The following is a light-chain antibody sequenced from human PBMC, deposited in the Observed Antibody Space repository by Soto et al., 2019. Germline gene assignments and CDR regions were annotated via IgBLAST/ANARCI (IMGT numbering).Light chain of an antibody. CDR2: GAS. CDR3: QQYNKWSGS. CDR1: QSVRSN. Sequence: EIVMTQSPATLSVAPGETATLYCRASQSVRSNLAWYQQKPGHAPRLFNYGASTRANGIPASFSGSGSGKEVTFSISNLQSEDFAASYWQQYNKWSGSFCQGTKVEIK. V-gene: IGKV3-15*01. J-gene: IGKJ1*01.